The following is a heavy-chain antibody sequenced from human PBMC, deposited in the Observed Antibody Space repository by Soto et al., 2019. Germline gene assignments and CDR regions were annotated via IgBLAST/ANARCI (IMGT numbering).Heavy chain of an antibody. J-gene: IGHJ6*02. CDR2: ISSSSSYI. CDR1: GFTFSSYS. V-gene: IGHV3-21*01. CDR3: ARDYYDFWSGYSRGYYYYGMDV. D-gene: IGHD3-3*01. Sequence: VGSLRLSCAASGFTFSSYSMNWVRQAPGKGLEWVSSISSSSSYIYYADSVKGRFTISRDNAKNSLYLQMNSLRAEDTAVYYCARDYYDFWSGYSRGYYYYGMDVWGQGTTVTVSS.